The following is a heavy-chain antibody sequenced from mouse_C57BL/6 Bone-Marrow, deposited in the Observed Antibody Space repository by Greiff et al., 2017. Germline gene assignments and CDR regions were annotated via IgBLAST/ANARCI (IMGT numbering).Heavy chain of an antibody. CDR1: GYTFTDYY. CDR3: ARYDWYFDV. Sequence: VQLQQSGPVLVKPGASVKMSCKASGYTFTDYYMNWVQQSHGKSLEWIGVINPYNGGTSYNQKFKGKATLPVDKSSSTAYLELNSLTSEDSAVYYCARYDWYFDVWGTGTTVTVSS. V-gene: IGHV1-19*01. J-gene: IGHJ1*03. CDR2: INPYNGGT.